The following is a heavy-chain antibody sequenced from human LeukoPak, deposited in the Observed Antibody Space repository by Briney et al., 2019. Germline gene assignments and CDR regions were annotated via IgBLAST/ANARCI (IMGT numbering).Heavy chain of an antibody. D-gene: IGHD3-3*01. CDR1: GYTFTGSY. Sequence: ASVKVSCKASGYTFTGSYMHWVRQAPGQGLEWMGWINPNSGGTNYAQKFQGRVTMTRDTSISTAYMELSRLRSDDTAVYYCARDRNSDFWSWFDPWGQGTLVTVSS. J-gene: IGHJ5*02. V-gene: IGHV1-2*02. CDR2: INPNSGGT. CDR3: ARDRNSDFWSWFDP.